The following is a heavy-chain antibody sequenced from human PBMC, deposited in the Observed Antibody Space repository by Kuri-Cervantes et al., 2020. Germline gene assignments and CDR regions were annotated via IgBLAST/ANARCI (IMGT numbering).Heavy chain of an antibody. CDR2: ISPDGSIE. J-gene: IGHJ4*02. CDR1: GFVFGSYA. CDR3: AKDQIAVAGTVDY. Sequence: GESLKISCEASGFVFGSYAMHWVRQAPGKGLEWVTVISPDGSIEFYADSVKDRFTISRDNSRNTLYLQMNSLRAEDTAVYYCAKDQIAVAGTVDYWGQGTLVTVSS. V-gene: IGHV3-30*04. D-gene: IGHD6-19*01.